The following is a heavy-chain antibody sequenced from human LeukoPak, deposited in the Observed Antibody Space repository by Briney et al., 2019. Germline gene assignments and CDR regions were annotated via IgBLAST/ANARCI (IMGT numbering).Heavy chain of an antibody. D-gene: IGHD5-18*01. CDR2: ISGSGGST. J-gene: IGHJ4*02. CDR1: GSTFSSYA. CDR3: ANFPCTAMDC. Sequence: GGSLRLSCAASGSTFSSYAMSWVRQAPGKGLEWVSAISGSGGSTYYADSVKGWFTISRDNSKNTLYLQMDSLRAEDTAVYYCANFPCTAMDCWGQGTLVTVSS. V-gene: IGHV3-23*01.